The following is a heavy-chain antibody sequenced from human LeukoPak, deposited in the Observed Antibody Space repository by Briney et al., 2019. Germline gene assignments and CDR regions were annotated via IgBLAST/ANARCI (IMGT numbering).Heavy chain of an antibody. CDR2: INSDGSST. D-gene: IGHD3-10*01. CDR3: VSLTVRGAQIDY. CDR1: GFTFSSYW. V-gene: IGHV3-74*01. Sequence: GGSLRLSCAASGFTFSSYWMHWVRQAPGKGLVWVSRINSDGSSTSYADSVKGRFTISRDNAKNTLYLQMNSLRAEDTAVYYCVSLTVRGAQIDYWGQGTLVTVSS. J-gene: IGHJ4*02.